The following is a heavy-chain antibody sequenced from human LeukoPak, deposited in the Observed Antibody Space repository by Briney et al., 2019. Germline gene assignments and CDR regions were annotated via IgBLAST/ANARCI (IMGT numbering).Heavy chain of an antibody. D-gene: IGHD1-1*01. CDR1: GYTLSGYY. CDR2: INPNSGET. Sequence: GASVKVSCKASGYTLSGYYIHWVRRAPGQGLEWLGWINPNSGETNYAQKFQGGVTLTRDTSISTFYMEVSRLRSDDTAVYFCARYNWNDVVSALDYWGQGTLVTVSS. CDR3: ARYNWNDVVSALDY. J-gene: IGHJ4*02. V-gene: IGHV1-2*02.